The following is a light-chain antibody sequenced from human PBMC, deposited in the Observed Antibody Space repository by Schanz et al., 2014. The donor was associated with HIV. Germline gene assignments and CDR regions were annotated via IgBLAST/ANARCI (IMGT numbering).Light chain of an antibody. CDR1: QSVSSNY. J-gene: IGKJ1*01. CDR2: GAS. V-gene: IGKV3D-20*02. Sequence: EIVMTQSPVTLSVSPGERVTLSCRASQSVSSNYLAWYQQKPGQAPRLLIYGASSRATGIPDRFSGSGSGTDFTLTISSLQSEDFAVYYCQQRINWPRTFGQGTKVEIK. CDR3: QQRINWPRT.